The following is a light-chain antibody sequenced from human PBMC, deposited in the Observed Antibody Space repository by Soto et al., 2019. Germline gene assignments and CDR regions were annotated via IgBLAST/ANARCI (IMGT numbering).Light chain of an antibody. J-gene: IGKJ1*01. V-gene: IGKV3-15*01. CDR3: QQYNNWSWT. Sequence: EVVMTQSPATLSVSPGERATLSCRASQSVSSNLAWYQQKPGQVPRLLIYGASTRATGIPARISGSGSGTEFTLTISSLQPEDFAVYYCQQYNNWSWTFGQGTKVEIK. CDR1: QSVSSN. CDR2: GAS.